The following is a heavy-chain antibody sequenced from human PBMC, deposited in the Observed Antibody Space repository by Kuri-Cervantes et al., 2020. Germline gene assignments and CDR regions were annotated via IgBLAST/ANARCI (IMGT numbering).Heavy chain of an antibody. CDR2: ISYDGSNK. CDR1: GFTFSDYY. D-gene: IGHD1-26*01. Sequence: GGSLRLSCAASGFTFSDYYMSWIRQAPGKGLEWVAVISYDGSNKYYADSVKGRFTISRDNAKNSLYLQMNSLRAEDTALYYCTKGPRWELPYYFDYWGQGILVTVSS. V-gene: IGHV3-30*18. J-gene: IGHJ4*02. CDR3: TKGPRWELPYYFDY.